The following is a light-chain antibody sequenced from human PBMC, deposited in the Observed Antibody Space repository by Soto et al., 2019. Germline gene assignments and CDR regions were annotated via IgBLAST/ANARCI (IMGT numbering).Light chain of an antibody. CDR2: DAS. Sequence: EIVLTQSPATLSLSPGERATLSCRASQSVSSYLAWYQQKPGQAHRLLIYDASNRATGIPARFSGSGSGTDFTLTISRLGTKDFAVYYCQQRSNWPPYTVGQGTKLEFK. J-gene: IGKJ2*01. V-gene: IGKV3-11*01. CDR3: QQRSNWPPYT. CDR1: QSVSSY.